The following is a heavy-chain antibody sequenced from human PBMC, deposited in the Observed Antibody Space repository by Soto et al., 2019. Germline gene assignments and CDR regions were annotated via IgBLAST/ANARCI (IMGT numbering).Heavy chain of an antibody. J-gene: IGHJ3*02. CDR2: IIPIFGTA. V-gene: IGHV1-69*01. D-gene: IGHD3-22*01. Sequence: SVKGSCKASGGTFSSYAISWGRQAPVQGLEWMGGIIPIFGTANYAQKFQGRVTITADESTSTAYMELSSLRSEDTAVYYCAREIDSSGYYRGVRAFDIWGQGTMVTVSS. CDR1: GGTFSSYA. CDR3: AREIDSSGYYRGVRAFDI.